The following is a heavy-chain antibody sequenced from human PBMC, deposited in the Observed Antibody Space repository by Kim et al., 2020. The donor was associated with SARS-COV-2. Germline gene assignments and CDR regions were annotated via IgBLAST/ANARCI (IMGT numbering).Heavy chain of an antibody. D-gene: IGHD7-27*01. CDR2: VYGDGSIT. CDR1: GFTFSSYW. J-gene: IGHJ3*02. V-gene: IGHV3-74*01. CDR3: AKSSLGAFDI. Sequence: GGSLRLSCAASGFTFSSYWMHWVRQAPGKGLVWVSLVYGDGSITNYADSVKGRFTVSRDNAKNTLYLQMNSLRAEDTAVYYCAKSSLGAFDIWGQGTIVTVSS.